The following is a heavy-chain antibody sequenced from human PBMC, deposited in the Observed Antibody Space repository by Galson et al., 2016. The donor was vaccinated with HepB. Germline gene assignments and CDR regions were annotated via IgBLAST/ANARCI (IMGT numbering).Heavy chain of an antibody. Sequence: SCKASGYTLTSHAINWVRQAPGQGLEWMGWISAHNGNTNCAQSLQGRVTLTTETSTNTAYMELRSLRSDDTALYYCARPFGSGNYDAFDVWGQGTMVTVSS. J-gene: IGHJ3*01. CDR3: ARPFGSGNYDAFDV. CDR2: ISAHNGNT. D-gene: IGHD3-10*01. V-gene: IGHV1-18*04. CDR1: GYTLTSHA.